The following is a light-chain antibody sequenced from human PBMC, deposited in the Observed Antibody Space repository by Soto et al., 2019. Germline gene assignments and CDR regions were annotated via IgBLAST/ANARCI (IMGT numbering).Light chain of an antibody. J-gene: IGLJ2*01. CDR3: SSYTGSTTVV. Sequence: QSVLTQPASVSGSPGQSITISCTGTSSDVGSYNYVSWYQQHPGKAPKLMIYEVNNRPSGVSNRFSGSKSGNTASLTISGLQAEDEAVYYCSSYTGSTTVVFGGGTKVTVL. V-gene: IGLV2-14*01. CDR1: SSDVGSYNY. CDR2: EVN.